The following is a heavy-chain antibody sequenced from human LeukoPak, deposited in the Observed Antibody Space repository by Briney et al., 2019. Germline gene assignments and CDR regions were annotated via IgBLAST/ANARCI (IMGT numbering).Heavy chain of an antibody. J-gene: IGHJ4*02. D-gene: IGHD3-3*01. CDR3: ERDTGSGYRHCEY. Sequence: GGSLRLSCAASGFIFSSYAMHWVRQAPGKGLEYVSGISTKGDSTYYAHSVKDRFTISRDNSKNTLYLQMGSLRTEDMAVYYCERDTGSGYRHCEYWGQGTLVTVSS. CDR1: GFIFSSYA. CDR2: ISTKGDST. V-gene: IGHV3-64*01.